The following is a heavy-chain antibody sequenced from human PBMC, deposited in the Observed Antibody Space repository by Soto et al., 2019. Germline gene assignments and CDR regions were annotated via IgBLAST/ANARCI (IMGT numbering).Heavy chain of an antibody. J-gene: IGHJ4*02. CDR1: GFTFSSYW. CDR2: IKQDGSEK. CDR3: ARDSPVAARRSVRRGDTYYFDY. Sequence: GGSLRLSCAASGFTFSSYWMSWVRQAPGKGLEWVANIKQDGSEKYYVDSVKGRFTISRDNAKNSLYLQMNSLRAEDTAVYYCARDSPVAARRSVRRGDTYYFDYWGQGTLVTVSS. D-gene: IGHD6-6*01. V-gene: IGHV3-7*05.